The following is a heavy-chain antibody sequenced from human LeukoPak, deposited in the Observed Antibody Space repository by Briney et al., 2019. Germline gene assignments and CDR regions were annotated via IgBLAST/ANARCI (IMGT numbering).Heavy chain of an antibody. J-gene: IGHJ4*02. V-gene: IGHV4-34*01. Sequence: SETLSLTCAVYGGSFSGYYWSWIRQPPGKGLEWIGEINHSGSTNYNPSLKSRVTISVDTSKNQFSLKLSSVTAADTAVYYCARARITIFGVVIYSQYYFDYWGQGTLVTVSS. D-gene: IGHD3-3*01. CDR1: GGSFSGYY. CDR3: ARARITIFGVVIYSQYYFDY. CDR2: INHSGST.